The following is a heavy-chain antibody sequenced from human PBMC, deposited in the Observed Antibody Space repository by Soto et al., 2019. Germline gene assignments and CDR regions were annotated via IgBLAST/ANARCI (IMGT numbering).Heavy chain of an antibody. CDR1: GFTFSSYD. D-gene: IGHD3-3*01. CDR2: IGTAGDT. Sequence: GGSLRLSCAASGFTFSSYDMHWVRQATGKGLEWVSAIGTAGDTYYPGSVKGRFTISRENAKNSLYLQMNSLRAGDTAVYYCARFNDFWSSFDYWGQGTLVTVSS. J-gene: IGHJ4*02. V-gene: IGHV3-13*01. CDR3: ARFNDFWSSFDY.